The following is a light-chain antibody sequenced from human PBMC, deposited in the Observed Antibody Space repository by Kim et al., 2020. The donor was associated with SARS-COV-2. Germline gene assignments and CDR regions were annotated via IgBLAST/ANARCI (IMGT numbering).Light chain of an antibody. V-gene: IGKV1-39*01. Sequence: DIQMTQSPSSLSASVGDRVTITCRASQSISSYLNWYQQQPGKAPKLLIYAASSLQSGVPSRFSGSGSGTGFALTISSLQPEDFATYYCQQTYSTPPYTFGPGTKLEIK. CDR1: QSISSY. CDR3: QQTYSTPPYT. CDR2: AAS. J-gene: IGKJ2*01.